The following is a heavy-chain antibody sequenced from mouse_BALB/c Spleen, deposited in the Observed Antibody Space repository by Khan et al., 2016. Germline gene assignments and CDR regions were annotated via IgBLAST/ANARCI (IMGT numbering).Heavy chain of an antibody. Sequence: QIQLVQSGPELKKPGETVRISCKASGYAFTTAGIQWVQRMPGKGLKWIGWINTHYEVPKYAEDFKGRFAFSLETSANTAYLQIISLKDEDTATYFCARGYVYIYSMDCWGQGTSVTVSS. J-gene: IGHJ4*01. D-gene: IGHD2-2*01. V-gene: IGHV9-4*02. CDR1: GYAFTTAG. CDR2: INTHYEVP. CDR3: ARGYVYIYSMDC.